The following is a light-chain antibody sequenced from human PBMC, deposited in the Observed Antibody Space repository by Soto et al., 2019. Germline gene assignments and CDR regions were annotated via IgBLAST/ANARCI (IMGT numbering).Light chain of an antibody. CDR1: SSDVGGYNY. V-gene: IGLV2-14*01. Sequence: QSALTQPASVSGSPGQPITISCTGTSSDVGGYNYVSWYQQHPGKAPKLMIYAVSNRPSGVSNRFSGSKSGNTASLTISGLQAEDEADYYCSSYTSSSTLLFGGGTKLTVL. CDR3: SSYTSSSTLL. CDR2: AVS. J-gene: IGLJ2*01.